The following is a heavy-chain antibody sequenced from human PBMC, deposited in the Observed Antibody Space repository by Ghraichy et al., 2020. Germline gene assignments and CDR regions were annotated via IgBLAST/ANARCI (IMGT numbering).Heavy chain of an antibody. J-gene: IGHJ4*02. Sequence: ASVKVSRKASGYTFTSYGISWVRQAPGQGLEWMGWISAYNGNTNYAQKLQGRVTMTTDTFTSTAYMELRSLRSDDTAVYYCARDNTDIVVVPAAMPSNYWGQGTLVTVSS. V-gene: IGHV1-18*04. CDR2: ISAYNGNT. CDR3: ARDNTDIVVVPAAMPSNY. CDR1: GYTFTSYG. D-gene: IGHD2-2*01.